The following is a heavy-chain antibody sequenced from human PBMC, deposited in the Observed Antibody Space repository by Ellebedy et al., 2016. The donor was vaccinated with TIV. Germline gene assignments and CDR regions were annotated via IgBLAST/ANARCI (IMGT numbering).Heavy chain of an antibody. CDR2: MSGNGYVI. Sequence: PGGSLRLSCAASGFTFRNHAVNWVRQAPGKGLEWASEMSGNGYVIKYADSAKGRFTISRDNSKSTLYLHMSSLRTEDTDVYYCAKAGYGSGNFYTQNFDSWGQGTLVTVSA. CDR3: AKAGYGSGNFYTQNFDS. J-gene: IGHJ4*02. CDR1: GFTFRNHA. D-gene: IGHD3-10*01. V-gene: IGHV3-23*01.